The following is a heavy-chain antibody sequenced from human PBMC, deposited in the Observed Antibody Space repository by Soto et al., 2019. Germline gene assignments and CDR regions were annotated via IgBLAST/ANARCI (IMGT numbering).Heavy chain of an antibody. CDR2: TSYDGSNN. CDR1: GFTFRSYV. V-gene: IGHV3-33*05. Sequence: QVQLVESGGGVVQPGTSLRLSCVGSGFTFRSYVIHWVRQAPGKGLEWVALTSYDGSNNFYGDSVKGRFTISRHNSGNTVELHMDSLTFEDTALYYCARWGTTGGLDVWGQGTLVSVSS. D-gene: IGHD3-16*01. CDR3: ARWGTTGGLDV. J-gene: IGHJ4*02.